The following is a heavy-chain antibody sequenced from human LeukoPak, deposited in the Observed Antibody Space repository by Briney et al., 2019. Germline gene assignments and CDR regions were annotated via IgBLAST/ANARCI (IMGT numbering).Heavy chain of an antibody. CDR2: IKPDGSEK. CDR1: GFSFSSYW. V-gene: IGHV3-7*01. J-gene: IGHJ4*02. D-gene: IGHD6-13*01. CDR3: ARDRIAAAGTNVC. Sequence: QPGASLRLSCAASGFSFSSYWMSWVRQVPGKGPEWVANIKPDGSEKYYVDSVKGRFMVSRDNAKNSLYLQMNSLRAEDTAVYYCARDRIAAAGTNVCWGQGTLVTVSS.